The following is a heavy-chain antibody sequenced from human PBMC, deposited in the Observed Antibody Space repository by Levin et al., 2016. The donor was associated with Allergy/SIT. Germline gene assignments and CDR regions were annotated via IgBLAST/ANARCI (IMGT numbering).Heavy chain of an antibody. Sequence: WIRQPPGKGLEWIGSIYYSGSTYYNPSLKSRVTISVDTSKNQFSLKLSSVTAADTAVYYCARFPYFWSGYYIGPFEYWGQGTLVTVSS. V-gene: IGHV4-39*01. CDR3: ARFPYFWSGYYIGPFEY. J-gene: IGHJ4*02. CDR2: IYYSGST. D-gene: IGHD3-3*01.